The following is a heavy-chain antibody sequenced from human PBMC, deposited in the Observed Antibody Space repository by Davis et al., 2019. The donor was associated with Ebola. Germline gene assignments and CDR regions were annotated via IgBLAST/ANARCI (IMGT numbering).Heavy chain of an antibody. Sequence: GGSLRLSCAASGFTFSSYAMHWFRQAPAKGLEWVAVISYDGSNKYYADSVKGRFTISRDNSKNTLYLQMNSLRAEDTAVYYCARGGFRSRLLFRGYFDYWGQGTLVTVSS. V-gene: IGHV3-30-3*01. D-gene: IGHD2-21*02. J-gene: IGHJ4*02. CDR1: GFTFSSYA. CDR3: ARGGFRSRLLFRGYFDY. CDR2: ISYDGSNK.